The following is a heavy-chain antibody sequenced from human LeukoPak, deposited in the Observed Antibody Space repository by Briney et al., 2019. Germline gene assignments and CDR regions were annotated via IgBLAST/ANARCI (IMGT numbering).Heavy chain of an antibody. CDR3: TTIKRGDIFGYFDF. Sequence: SETLSLTCTFSGGSISIYHWNWIRQTPGKGLEWIGYMYYTGVSKYNPSLKSRVAISVDPSQNQFSLKVTSVTAADTAIYYCTTIKRGDIFGYFDFWGQGALVTVSS. CDR1: GGSISIYH. J-gene: IGHJ4*02. CDR2: MYYTGVS. V-gene: IGHV4-59*01. D-gene: IGHD5-18*01.